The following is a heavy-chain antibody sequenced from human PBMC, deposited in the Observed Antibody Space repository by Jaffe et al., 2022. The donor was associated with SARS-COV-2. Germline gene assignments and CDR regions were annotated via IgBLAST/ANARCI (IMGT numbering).Heavy chain of an antibody. CDR2: IYYSGST. Sequence: QVQLQESGPGLVKPSETLSLTCTVSGGSISSYYWSWIRQPPGKGLEWIGYIYYSGSTNYNPSLKSRVTISVDTSKNQFSLKLSSVTAADTAVYYCARFVPRGYSYVGYYGMDVWGQGTTVTVSS. J-gene: IGHJ6*02. CDR3: ARFVPRGYSYVGYYGMDV. CDR1: GGSISSYY. V-gene: IGHV4-59*01. D-gene: IGHD5-18*01.